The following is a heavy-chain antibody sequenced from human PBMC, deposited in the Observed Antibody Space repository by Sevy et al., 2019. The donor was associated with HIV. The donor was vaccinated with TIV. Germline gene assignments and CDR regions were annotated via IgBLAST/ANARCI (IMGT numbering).Heavy chain of an antibody. CDR2: IRRNSHEPYGGTT. V-gene: IGHV3-49*03. Sequence: GGSLRLSCTSSGFTFGDYAMSWFRQAPGKGLEWVAFIRRNSHEPYGGTTEYAGSVKGRSTISRDDSKSIAYLQMNSLKTEDTAVYYCTRALATADTPEYYFDYWGQGILVTVSS. CDR3: TRALATADTPEYYFDY. J-gene: IGHJ4*02. CDR1: GFTFGDYA. D-gene: IGHD5-12*01.